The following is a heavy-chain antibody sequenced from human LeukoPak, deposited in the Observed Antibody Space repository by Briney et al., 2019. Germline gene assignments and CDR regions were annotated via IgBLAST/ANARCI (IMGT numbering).Heavy chain of an antibody. J-gene: IGHJ4*02. D-gene: IGHD3-22*01. CDR3: ARGRVEAYYYDSSGYSGLDY. CDR2: LHYSGST. Sequence: SETLSLTCTVSGGSVSSYYWNWIRQSPGKGLEWIGYLHYSGSTNYNPSLKSRVTISSDTSKNQLSLNLTSVTAADTAVYYCARGRVEAYYYDSSGYSGLDYWGQGTLVTVSS. CDR1: GGSVSSYY. V-gene: IGHV4-59*02.